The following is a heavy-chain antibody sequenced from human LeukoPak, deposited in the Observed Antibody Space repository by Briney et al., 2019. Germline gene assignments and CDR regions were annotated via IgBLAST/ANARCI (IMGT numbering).Heavy chain of an antibody. CDR2: IYYSGST. Sequence: SETLSPTCTVSGGSISSYYWSWIRQPPGKGLEWIGYIYYSGSTNYNPSLKSRVTTSVDTSKNQFSLKLSSVTAADTAVYYCARDPAVAGTGYFDYWGQGTLVTVSS. J-gene: IGHJ4*02. CDR3: ARDPAVAGTGYFDY. V-gene: IGHV4-59*01. D-gene: IGHD6-19*01. CDR1: GGSISSYY.